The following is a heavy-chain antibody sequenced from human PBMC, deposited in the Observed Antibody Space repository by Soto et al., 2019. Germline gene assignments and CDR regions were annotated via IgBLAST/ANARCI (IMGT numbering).Heavy chain of an antibody. CDR2: IIPILGIA. CDR1: GGTFSSYT. V-gene: IGHV1-69*02. Sequence: ASVKVSCKASGGTFSSYTISWVRQAPGQGLEWMGRIIPILGIANYAQKFQGRVTITADKSTSTAYMELSSLRSEDTAVYYCARVRYCSSTSCSIPWFDPWGQGTLVTVSS. CDR3: ARVRYCSSTSCSIPWFDP. D-gene: IGHD2-2*01. J-gene: IGHJ5*02.